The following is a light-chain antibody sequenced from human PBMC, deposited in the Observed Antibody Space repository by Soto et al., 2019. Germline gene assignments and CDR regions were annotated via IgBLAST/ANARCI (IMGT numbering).Light chain of an antibody. CDR2: GNS. V-gene: IGLV1-40*01. CDR3: QSYDSSLSGVV. J-gene: IGLJ3*02. CDR1: SSNIGAGYD. Sequence: QSVLTQPPSVSGAPGQRVTISCTGGSSNIGAGYDVPWYQQLPGAAPKSLIFGNSNRRPGVPDRFSGSKSGTSASLAITGRLAEDEADYYCQSYDSSLSGVVFGGGTKLTVL.